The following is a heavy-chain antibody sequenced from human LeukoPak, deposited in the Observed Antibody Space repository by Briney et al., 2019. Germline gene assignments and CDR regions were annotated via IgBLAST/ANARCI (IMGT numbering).Heavy chain of an antibody. D-gene: IGHD3-16*01. CDR1: GYTFTDYY. CDR3: ARITGTTFGFSDY. V-gene: IGHV1-2*02. CDR2: INPNSDGT. Sequence: ASVKVSCKASGYTFTDYYMHCVRQAPGQGLEWMGWINPNSDGTNYAQKFQGRVTMTRDTSISTAYMELSRLRSDDTAVYYCARITGTTFGFSDYWGQGTLVTVSS. J-gene: IGHJ4*02.